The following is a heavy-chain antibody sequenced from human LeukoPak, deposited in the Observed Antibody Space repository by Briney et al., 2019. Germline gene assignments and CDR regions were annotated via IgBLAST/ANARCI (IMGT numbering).Heavy chain of an antibody. J-gene: IGHJ4*02. CDR1: GFTFSGSA. Sequence: GSLRLSCAASGFTFSGSAMHWVRQASGKGLEWVGRIRSKANSYATAYAASVKGRFTISRDDSKNTAYLQMNSLKTEDTAVYYCTRHGGRIAVADNYWGQGTLVTVSS. V-gene: IGHV3-73*01. CDR3: TRHGGRIAVADNY. CDR2: IRSKANSYAT. D-gene: IGHD6-19*01.